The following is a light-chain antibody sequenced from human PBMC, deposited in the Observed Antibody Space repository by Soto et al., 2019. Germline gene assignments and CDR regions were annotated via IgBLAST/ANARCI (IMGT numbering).Light chain of an antibody. CDR2: KAS. CDR3: QHYNSYSEA. Sequence: DIQMTQSPSTLSGSVGDRVTITCRASQTISSWLAWYQQKPGKAPKLLIYKASTLKSGVPSRVSGSGSGTEFTRTISSLQPDDFATYYCQHYNSYSEAFGQGTKVELK. V-gene: IGKV1-5*03. J-gene: IGKJ1*01. CDR1: QTISSW.